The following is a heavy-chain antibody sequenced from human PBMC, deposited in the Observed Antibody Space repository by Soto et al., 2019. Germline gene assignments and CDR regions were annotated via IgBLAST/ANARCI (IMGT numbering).Heavy chain of an antibody. CDR1: GYTFTKYG. J-gene: IGHJ6*03. Sequence: ASVKVSCKASGYTFTKYGISWVRQAPGQGLEWMGWINTYNGNTNYAQKFQGWVTMTRDTSISTAYMELSRLRSDDTAVYYCARATRYYYMDVWGRGTTVTGSS. V-gene: IGHV1-18*01. CDR2: INTYNGNT. CDR3: ARATRYYYMDV.